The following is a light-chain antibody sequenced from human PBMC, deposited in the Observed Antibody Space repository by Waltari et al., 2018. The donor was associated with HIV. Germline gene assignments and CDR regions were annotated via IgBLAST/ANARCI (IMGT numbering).Light chain of an antibody. CDR3: SSYTSRDTFV. CDR2: EVS. J-gene: IGLJ1*01. Sequence: QSALTQPAAVSGSPGQSITISCTGVRGDVGTYNYVSWYQQLPGKAPKLIIYEVSNRPSGLSNRFAGSKSGNTASLTISGLQAEDEGYYYCSSYTSRDTFVFGTGTEVTVL. V-gene: IGLV2-14*01. CDR1: RGDVGTYNY.